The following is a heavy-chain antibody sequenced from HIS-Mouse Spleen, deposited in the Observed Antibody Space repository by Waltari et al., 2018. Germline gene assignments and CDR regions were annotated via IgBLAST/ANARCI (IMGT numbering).Heavy chain of an antibody. CDR1: GYTFTGYY. J-gene: IGHJ3*02. V-gene: IGHV1-2*02. CDR2: INPNSGGT. CDR3: AGGGGSGSYYDAFDI. D-gene: IGHD3-10*01. Sequence: QVQLVQSGAEVKKPGASVKVSCKASGYTFTGYYMPWVRQAPGQGLEWRGWINPNSGGTNYEQKFQGRVTMTRDTSISTAYMELSRLRSDDTAVYYCAGGGGSGSYYDAFDIWGQGTMVTVSS.